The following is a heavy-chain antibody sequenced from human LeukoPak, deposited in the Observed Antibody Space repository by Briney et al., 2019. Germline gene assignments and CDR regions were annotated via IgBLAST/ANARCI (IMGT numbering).Heavy chain of an antibody. CDR2: ISRGSTYI. J-gene: IGHJ4*02. V-gene: IGHV3-21*06. CDR3: ARLGGSDWNFPVDY. CDR1: GFTFSTYA. D-gene: IGHD1-7*01. Sequence: GGSLRLSCVGTGFTFSTYAMNWVRQAPGKRLEWVSSISRGSTYIYYADSLRGRDTISRDDAENSLYLQMNSLRVEDTAVYYCARLGGSDWNFPVDYWGQGTPVTVSS.